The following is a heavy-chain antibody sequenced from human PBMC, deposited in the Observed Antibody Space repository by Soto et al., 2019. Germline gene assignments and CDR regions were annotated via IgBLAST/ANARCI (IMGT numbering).Heavy chain of an antibody. CDR1: GIIFGSYD. J-gene: IGHJ5*02. CDR3: AQFHGLGIYSPWFDP. D-gene: IGHD3-10*01. Sequence: EVQLLESEGGLVQPGGSLRLSCVASGIIFGSYDMSWVRQAPGKGLEWVSAVRVSDSRTFYADSVRGRFTISRDNSKNTLYLQMNSLRAEDTAVYYCAQFHGLGIYSPWFDPWGQGTLITVSS. V-gene: IGHV3-23*01. CDR2: VRVSDSRT.